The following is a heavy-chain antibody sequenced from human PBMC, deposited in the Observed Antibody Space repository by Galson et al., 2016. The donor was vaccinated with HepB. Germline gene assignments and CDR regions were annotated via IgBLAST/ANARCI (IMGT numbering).Heavy chain of an antibody. V-gene: IGHV1-24*01. D-gene: IGHD5-12*01. Sequence: SVKVSCTVSGYTLTELSMHWVRQAPGKGLEWMGGFDPEDGDTIHAQKFQGRVTMTEDTSTDTAYMELSSLRSEDTAVYYCATDMRSGIVATISYAFDIWSQGTMVTVSS. J-gene: IGHJ3*02. CDR3: ATDMRSGIVATISYAFDI. CDR1: GYTLTELS. CDR2: FDPEDGDT.